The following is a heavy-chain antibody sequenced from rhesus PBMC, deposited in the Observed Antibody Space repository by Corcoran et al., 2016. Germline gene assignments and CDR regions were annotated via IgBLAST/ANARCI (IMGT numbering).Heavy chain of an antibody. D-gene: IGHD3-34*01. Sequence: QVQLQESGPGLVKPLETLSLTCAVSGASIRINYWTWIRQPPGKGLEWIGFSYGSGSSTRYNPSLKSRVTLTVDTSKSQFSLKLTFVTAADTAVYYCARGGNYFDYWGQGVLVTVSS. CDR2: SYGSGSST. V-gene: IGHV4S11*01. CDR3: ARGGNYFDY. CDR1: GASIRINY. J-gene: IGHJ4*01.